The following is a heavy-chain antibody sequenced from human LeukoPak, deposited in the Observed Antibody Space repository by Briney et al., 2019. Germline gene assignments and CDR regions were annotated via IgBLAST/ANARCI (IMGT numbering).Heavy chain of an antibody. V-gene: IGHV4-39*07. J-gene: IGHJ4*02. CDR1: GGSTRNSSYY. CDR2: INHSGST. D-gene: IGHD6-19*01. CDR3: ARVYSSGWYGLIDY. Sequence: PSETLSLTCTVSGGSTRNSSYYWGWIRQPPGKGLEWIGEINHSGSTNYNPSLKTRVTISAATSKNQFSLKLSSVTAADTAVYYCARVYSSGWYGLIDYWGQGTLVTVSS.